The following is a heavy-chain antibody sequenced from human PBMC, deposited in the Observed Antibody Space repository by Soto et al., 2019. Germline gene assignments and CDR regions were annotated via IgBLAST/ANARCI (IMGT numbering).Heavy chain of an antibody. Sequence: QVQLQEAGPGLVKPSQTLSLTCTVSGGSISSGGYYWSWIRQPPGKGLEWIGYIYYSGSTFYSPSLKRRVTISVDTSENQFSLKLNSVTAADTAVYYCARDDGSQGNGMDVWGQGTTVTVSS. D-gene: IGHD1-26*01. J-gene: IGHJ6*02. V-gene: IGHV4-31*03. CDR2: IYYSGST. CDR1: GGSISSGGYY. CDR3: ARDDGSQGNGMDV.